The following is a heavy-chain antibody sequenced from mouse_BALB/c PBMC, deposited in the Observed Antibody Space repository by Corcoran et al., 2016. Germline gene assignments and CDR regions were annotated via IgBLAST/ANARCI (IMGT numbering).Heavy chain of an antibody. Sequence: EVQLQQSGPELVKPGASVKISCKASGHSFTGYYMHWVKQSHVKSLEWIGRINPYNGATSYNQNFKDKASLTVDKSSSTAYMELHSLTSEDSAVYYCARRGYGDYYAMDYWGQGTSVTVSS. CDR2: INPYNGAT. CDR3: ARRGYGDYYAMDY. CDR1: GHSFTGYY. D-gene: IGHD2-14*01. J-gene: IGHJ4*01. V-gene: IGHV1-26*01.